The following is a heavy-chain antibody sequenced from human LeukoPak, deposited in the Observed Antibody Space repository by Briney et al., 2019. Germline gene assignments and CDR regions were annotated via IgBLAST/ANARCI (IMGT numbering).Heavy chain of an antibody. D-gene: IGHD1-26*01. CDR3: ARSKRELLDYYYGMDV. V-gene: IGHV3-33*01. CDR1: GFTFSSYG. Sequence: GRSLRLSRAASGFTFSSYGMHWVRQAPGKGLEWVAVIWYDGSNKYYADSVKGRFTISRDNSKNTLYLQMNSLRAEDTAVYYCARSKRELLDYYYGMDVWGQGTTVTVSS. CDR2: IWYDGSNK. J-gene: IGHJ6*02.